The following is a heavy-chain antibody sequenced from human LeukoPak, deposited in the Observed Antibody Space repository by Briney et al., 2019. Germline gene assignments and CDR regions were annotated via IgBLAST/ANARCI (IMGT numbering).Heavy chain of an antibody. Sequence: TTEYAASVKGRFTISRDDSKSIAYLQMNSLKTEDTAVYYCTRDPGGDFWSGYYAIPYYFDYWGQGTLVTVSS. CDR2: TT. D-gene: IGHD3-3*01. CDR3: TRDPGGDFWSGYYAIPYYFDY. V-gene: IGHV3-49*02. J-gene: IGHJ4*02.